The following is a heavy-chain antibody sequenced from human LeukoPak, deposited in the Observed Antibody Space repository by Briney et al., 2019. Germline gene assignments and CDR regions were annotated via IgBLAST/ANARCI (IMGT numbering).Heavy chain of an antibody. Sequence: GGSLRLSCVASGFTFRNHAMNWVRQAPGKGLEWVSTSGGSGNDAYYGDSVKGRFTIFRDNSKNTLYLQMNSLSRADTALYYCARRGGSNGWGAFDIWGQGTMVTVSS. CDR2: SGGSGNDA. D-gene: IGHD6-19*01. V-gene: IGHV3-23*01. CDR3: ARRGGSNGWGAFDI. J-gene: IGHJ3*02. CDR1: GFTFRNHA.